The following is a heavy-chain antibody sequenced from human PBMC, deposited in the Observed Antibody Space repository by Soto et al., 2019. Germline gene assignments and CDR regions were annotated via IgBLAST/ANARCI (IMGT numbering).Heavy chain of an antibody. Sequence: QVQLQESGPGLVKPSQTLSLTCTVSGGTISSGGYYWSWIRQHPGKGLEWIGYIYYSGSTYYNPSLKSRVTISVDTSKNQFSLKLSSVTAADTAVYYCAREPHIVVVTGMDVWGQGTTVTVSS. J-gene: IGHJ6*02. D-gene: IGHD2-21*02. CDR1: GGTISSGGYY. CDR3: AREPHIVVVTGMDV. CDR2: IYYSGST. V-gene: IGHV4-31*03.